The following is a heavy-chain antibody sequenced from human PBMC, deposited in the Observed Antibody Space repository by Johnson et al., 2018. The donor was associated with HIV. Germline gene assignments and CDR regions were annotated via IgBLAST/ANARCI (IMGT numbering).Heavy chain of an antibody. Sequence: QVQLVESGGGVVQPGRSLRLSCAASGFTFSDYAMHWVRQAPGKGLEWVAVISFDGSKKYHADSVKGRFTISRDNSKNTLYLQMNSLRAEDTAVYYCAILPEWERSPEVFDIWGQGTMVTVSS. J-gene: IGHJ3*02. CDR1: GFTFSDYA. CDR2: ISFDGSKK. V-gene: IGHV3-30*14. CDR3: AILPEWERSPEVFDI. D-gene: IGHD1-26*01.